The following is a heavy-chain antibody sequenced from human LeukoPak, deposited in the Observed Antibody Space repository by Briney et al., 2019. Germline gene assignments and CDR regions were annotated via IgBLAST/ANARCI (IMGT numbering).Heavy chain of an antibody. V-gene: IGHV4-30-2*01. Sequence: PSETLSLTCTVSGASISSGGYYWSWLRRPPGKGLEWFGYIYHSESTYYHPSLKRPVTISVDRSKNQFSLKLSSVTAAETAVYYWGRMKGYSYGPFYFDYWGQGTLVTLSP. CDR2: IYHSEST. D-gene: IGHD5-18*01. J-gene: IGHJ4*02. CDR1: GASISSGGYY. CDR3: GRMKGYSYGPFYFDY.